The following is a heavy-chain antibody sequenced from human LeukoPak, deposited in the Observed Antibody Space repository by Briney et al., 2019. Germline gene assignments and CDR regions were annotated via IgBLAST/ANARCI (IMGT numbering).Heavy chain of an antibody. J-gene: IGHJ4*02. CDR2: ISGDSGNT. CDR3: ARDCDRSGYYCY. CDR1: VYTFTNYC. V-gene: IGHV1-18*01. Sequence: GASGNVSFKASVYTFTNYCIILVRQAPGQGLEWMGWISGDSGNTYYAQKLQARITMTTDTATSTAHMELRSLRSDDTAVYYCARDCDRSGYYCYWGQGTLVTVSS. D-gene: IGHD3-22*01.